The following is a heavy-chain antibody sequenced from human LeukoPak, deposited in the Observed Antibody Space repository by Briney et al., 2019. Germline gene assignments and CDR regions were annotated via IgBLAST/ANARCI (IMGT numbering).Heavy chain of an antibody. J-gene: IGHJ4*02. V-gene: IGHV3-23*01. D-gene: IGHD4-17*01. CDR3: ARAPYGDYFDY. CDR2: ISGSGGST. Sequence: GGSLRLSCAASGFTFSSYVMSWVRQAPGRGLEWVSAISGSGGSTNYADSVKGRFTISRDNAKNTLYLQMNSLRAEDTAVYYCARAPYGDYFDYWGQGTLVTVSS. CDR1: GFTFSSYV.